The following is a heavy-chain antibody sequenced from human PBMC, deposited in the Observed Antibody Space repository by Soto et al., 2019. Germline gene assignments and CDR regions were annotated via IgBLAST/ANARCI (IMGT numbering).Heavy chain of an antibody. CDR2: ISGSGGST. D-gene: IGHD3-3*01. CDR3: AKGSGYDFWSGSPITPYYYGMDV. V-gene: IGHV3-23*01. Sequence: PVGSLRLSCAASGFTFSSYAMSWVRQAPGKGLEWVSAISGSGGSTYYADSVKGRFTISRDNSKNTLYLQMNSLRAEDTAVYYCAKGSGYDFWSGSPITPYYYGMDVWGQGTTVTVSS. CDR1: GFTFSSYA. J-gene: IGHJ6*02.